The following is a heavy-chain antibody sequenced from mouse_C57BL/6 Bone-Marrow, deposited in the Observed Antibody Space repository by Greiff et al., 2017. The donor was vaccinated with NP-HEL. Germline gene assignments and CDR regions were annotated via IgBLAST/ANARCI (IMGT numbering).Heavy chain of an antibody. D-gene: IGHD3-2*02. J-gene: IGHJ3*01. Sequence: VQLQQSGAELARPGASVKLSCKASGYTFTSYGISWVKQRTGQGLEWIGEIYPRSGNTYYNEKFKGKATLTADKSSSTAYMELRSPTSEDSAVYFCARRLGFAYWGQGTLVTVSA. CDR2: IYPRSGNT. CDR3: ARRLGFAY. V-gene: IGHV1-81*01. CDR1: GYTFTSYG.